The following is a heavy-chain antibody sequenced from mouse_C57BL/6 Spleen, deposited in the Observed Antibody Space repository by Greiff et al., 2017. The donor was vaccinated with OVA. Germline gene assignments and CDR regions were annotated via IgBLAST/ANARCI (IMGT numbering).Heavy chain of an antibody. CDR2: IRNKTNGYTT. J-gene: IGHJ2*01. CDR1: GFTFTDYY. Sequence: EVQLVESGGGLVQPGGSLSLSCAASGFTFTDYYMSWVRQPPGKALEWIGFIRNKTNGYTTDYNASVKGRFTISRDNSQSILYLQMNALGAEDSATYYCARDFDYWGKGTTLTVSS. CDR3: ARDFDY. V-gene: IGHV7-3*01.